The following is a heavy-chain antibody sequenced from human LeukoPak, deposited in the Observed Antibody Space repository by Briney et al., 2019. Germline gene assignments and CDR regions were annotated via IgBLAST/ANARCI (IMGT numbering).Heavy chain of an antibody. CDR3: ARDINWGQVDY. V-gene: IGHV3-74*01. CDR1: GFTFSGHW. J-gene: IGHJ4*02. D-gene: IGHD7-27*01. CDR2: INGDGSAT. Sequence: PGGSLRLSCAASGFTFSGHWMYWLRQAPGKGLAWVSRINGDGSATNYADSMEGRFTISRDNAKNIVYLQMSSLREDDTAIYYCARDINWGQVDYWGQGTLVTVSS.